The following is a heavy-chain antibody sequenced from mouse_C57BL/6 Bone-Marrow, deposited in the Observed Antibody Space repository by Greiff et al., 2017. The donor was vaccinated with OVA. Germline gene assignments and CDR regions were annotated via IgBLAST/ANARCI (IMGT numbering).Heavy chain of an antibody. J-gene: IGHJ2*01. CDR1: GYTFTDYY. D-gene: IGHD1-1*01. Sequence: VQLQQSGPELVKPGASVKISCKASGYTFTDYYMNWVKQSHGKSLEWIGDINPNNGGTSYNQKFKGKATLTVDKSSSTAYMELRSLTSEDSAVYYCANYYYGSSYQYYFDYWGQGTTLTVSS. CDR3: ANYYYGSSYQYYFDY. CDR2: INPNNGGT. V-gene: IGHV1-26*01.